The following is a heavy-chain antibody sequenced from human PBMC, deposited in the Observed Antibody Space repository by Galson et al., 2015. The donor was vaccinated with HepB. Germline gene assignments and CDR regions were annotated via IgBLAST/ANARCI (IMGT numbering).Heavy chain of an antibody. V-gene: IGHV1-46*01. D-gene: IGHD2-15*01. CDR2: INPSGGST. J-gene: IGHJ6*02. CDR3: ARSYCSGGSCYGMDV. Sequence: SVKVSCKASGYTFTSYYMHWVRQAPGQGLEWMGIINPSGGSTSYAQKFQGRVTMTRDTSTSTAYMELRSLRSDDTAVYYCARSYCSGGSCYGMDVWGQGTTVTVSS. CDR1: GYTFTSYY.